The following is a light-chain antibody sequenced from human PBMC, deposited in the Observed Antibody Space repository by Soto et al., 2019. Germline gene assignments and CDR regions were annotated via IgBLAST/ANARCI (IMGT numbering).Light chain of an antibody. J-gene: IGKJ1*01. CDR3: QQYKNYLT. V-gene: IGKV1-5*01. CDR1: QSVSIW. Sequence: DIQMTQSPSTLSASVGDRVTFTCRASQSVSIWLAWYQQKPGKAPKLLISGASTLESGVPSRFSGGGSGTEFTLTISSLQPDDFATYYCQQYKNYLTFGQGTKVEIK. CDR2: GAS.